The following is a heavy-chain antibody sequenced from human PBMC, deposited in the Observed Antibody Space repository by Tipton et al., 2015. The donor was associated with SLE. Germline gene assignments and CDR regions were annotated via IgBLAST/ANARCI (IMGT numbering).Heavy chain of an antibody. CDR1: GFTFSGYW. J-gene: IGHJ3*02. V-gene: IGHV3-7*01. D-gene: IGHD2-2*02. CDR3: ARENHYTFDI. CDR2: IKQDGSEK. Sequence: SLRLSCVASGFTFSGYWMSWVRQAPGKGLEWVANIKQDGSEKSYVDSVKGRFTISRENAKNSLYVRMNSLRVEDTAVYYCARENHYTFDIWGQGTMVTVSS.